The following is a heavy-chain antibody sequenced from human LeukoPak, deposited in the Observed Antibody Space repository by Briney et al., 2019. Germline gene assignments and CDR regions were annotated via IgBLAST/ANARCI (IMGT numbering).Heavy chain of an antibody. CDR1: GFIFTDYD. V-gene: IGHV3-13*01. CDR3: VRTNGWTYYDY. D-gene: IGHD2-8*01. J-gene: IGHJ4*02. Sequence: PGGSLRLSCAASGFIFTDYDLHWVRQPPGKGLEWVSVFGIAGDTYYADSVKGRFTISRDVAKNSLYLQMNNLRAGDTAVYYCVRTNGWTYYDYWGQGTLVTVSS. CDR2: FGIAGDT.